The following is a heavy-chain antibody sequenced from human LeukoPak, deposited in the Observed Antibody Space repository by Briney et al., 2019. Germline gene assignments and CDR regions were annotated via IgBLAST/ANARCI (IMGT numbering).Heavy chain of an antibody. CDR1: GGSISSGSYY. D-gene: IGHD2-2*01. CDR2: IYTSGST. J-gene: IGHJ3*02. V-gene: IGHV4-61*02. CDR3: ARGPYCSSSSPIPCAFDI. Sequence: SETLSLTCTVSGGSISSGSYYWSWIRQPAGKGLEWIGRIYTSGSTNYNPSLKSRVTISVDTSKNQFSLKLSSVTAADTAVYYCARGPYCSSSSPIPCAFDIWGQGTMVTVSS.